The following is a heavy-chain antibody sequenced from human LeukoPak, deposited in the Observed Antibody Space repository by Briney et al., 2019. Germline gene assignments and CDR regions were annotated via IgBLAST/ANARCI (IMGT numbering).Heavy chain of an antibody. CDR2: IYSGGST. J-gene: IGHJ6*02. Sequence: GGSLRLSCAASGFSVSSNFMTWVRQAPGKGPEWVAVIYSGGSTYNADSVKGRFTISRDNSKNTLYLQMNSLRAEDTAVYYCARQYCSGGNCFYGMDVWGQGTTVTVSS. D-gene: IGHD2-15*01. CDR3: ARQYCSGGNCFYGMDV. V-gene: IGHV3-66*04. CDR1: GFSVSSNF.